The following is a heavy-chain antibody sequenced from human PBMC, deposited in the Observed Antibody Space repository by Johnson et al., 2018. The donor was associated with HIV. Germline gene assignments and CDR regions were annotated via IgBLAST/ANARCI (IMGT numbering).Heavy chain of an antibody. CDR1: GFTFSSYD. CDR2: IGTAGDI. Sequence: MQLVESGGGLVQPGGSLRLSCAASGFTFSSYDMHWVRQATGKGLEWVSAIGTAGDIYKADSVKGRFTISRDNAKNSLFMQMNSLRAEDTAVYYCARVGANFDAFDIWGQGTMVTVSS. CDR3: ARVGANFDAFDI. D-gene: IGHD4/OR15-4a*01. V-gene: IGHV3-13*01. J-gene: IGHJ3*02.